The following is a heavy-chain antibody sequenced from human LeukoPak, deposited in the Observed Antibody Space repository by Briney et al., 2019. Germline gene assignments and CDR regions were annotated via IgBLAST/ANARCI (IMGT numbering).Heavy chain of an antibody. CDR1: GFTFSSYE. Sequence: GGSLRLSCAASGFTFSSYETNWVRQAPGKGLEWVSYISTSGSTRNYADPVQGRFTISRDNAENSLYLQMNSLRAEDTAVYYCARVRASLDYWGQGTLVTVSS. CDR2: ISTSGSTR. J-gene: IGHJ4*02. V-gene: IGHV3-48*03. CDR3: ARVRASLDY. D-gene: IGHD3-10*01.